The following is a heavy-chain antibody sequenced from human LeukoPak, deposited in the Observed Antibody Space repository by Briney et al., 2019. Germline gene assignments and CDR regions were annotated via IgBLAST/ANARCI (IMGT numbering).Heavy chain of an antibody. J-gene: IGHJ4*02. CDR3: ANQYPG. Sequence: GGSLRLSCAASGFTFSTHAMAWVRQAQGKGLDWVSAISGDGGTTYYADSVKGRFTISRDNSKNTLYLQINSLRAEDTAVYYCANQYPGWGQGTLVTVSS. V-gene: IGHV3-23*01. CDR1: GFTFSTHA. CDR2: ISGDGGTT. D-gene: IGHD4-11*01.